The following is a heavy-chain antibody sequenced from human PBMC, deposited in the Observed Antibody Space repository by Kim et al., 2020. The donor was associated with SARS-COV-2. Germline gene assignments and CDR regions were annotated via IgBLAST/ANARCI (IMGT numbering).Heavy chain of an antibody. D-gene: IGHD4-4*01. V-gene: IGHV3-23*01. Sequence: YYADSVKGRFTISRDNSKNTLYLQMNSLRAEDTAVYYCAKDYHYSNYFDYWGQGTLVTVSS. CDR3: AKDYHYSNYFDY. J-gene: IGHJ4*02.